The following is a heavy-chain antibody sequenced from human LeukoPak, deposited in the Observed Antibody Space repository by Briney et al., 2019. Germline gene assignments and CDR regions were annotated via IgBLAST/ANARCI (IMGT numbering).Heavy chain of an antibody. CDR1: GFTFSNAW. CDR3: TTELVELLWFGELLGGVDY. Sequence: GGSLRLSCAASGFTFSNAWMSWVRQAPGKGLEWVGRIKSKTDGGTTDYAAPVKGRFTISRDDSKNTLYLQMNSLKTEDTAVYYCTTELVELLWFGELLGGVDYWGQGTLVTVSS. CDR2: IKSKTDGGTT. J-gene: IGHJ4*02. D-gene: IGHD3-10*01. V-gene: IGHV3-15*01.